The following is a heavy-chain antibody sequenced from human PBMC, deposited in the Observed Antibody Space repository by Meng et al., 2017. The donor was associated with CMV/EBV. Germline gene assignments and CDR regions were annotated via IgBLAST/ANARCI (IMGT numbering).Heavy chain of an antibody. J-gene: IGHJ1*01. CDR2: ICYSGST. CDR1: GGSISSSSYY. CDR3: ARLGQYRYFQH. Sequence: SETLSLTCTVSGGSISSSSYYWGWIRQPPGKGLEWIGSICYSGSTYYNPSLKSRVTISVDTSKNQFSLKLSSVTAADTAVYYCARLGQYRYFQHWGQGTLVTVSS. D-gene: IGHD3-16*01. V-gene: IGHV4-39*01.